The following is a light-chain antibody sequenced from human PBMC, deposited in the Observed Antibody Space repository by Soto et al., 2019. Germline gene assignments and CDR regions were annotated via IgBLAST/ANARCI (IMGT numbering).Light chain of an antibody. CDR1: QSISSY. V-gene: IGKV1-39*01. Sequence: DIQMTQSPSSLSASVGDRVTITCRASQSISSYLNWYQQNPWKAPKLLIYAASSLQSGVPSRFSGSGSGTDFNLTISSLQTEDFATYYCQQSYSTPRTFGQGTKLEIK. J-gene: IGKJ2*01. CDR2: AAS. CDR3: QQSYSTPRT.